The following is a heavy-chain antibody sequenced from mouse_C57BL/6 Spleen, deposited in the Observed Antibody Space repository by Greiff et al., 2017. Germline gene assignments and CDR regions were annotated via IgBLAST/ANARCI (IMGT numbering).Heavy chain of an antibody. D-gene: IGHD2-1*01. Sequence: QVQLQQPGAELVRPGSSVKLSCKASGYTFTSYWMDWVKQRPGQGLEWIGNIYPSDSETHYNQKFKDKATLTVDKSSSTAYMQLSSLTSEDSAVYYCARGEDGNYVNFDYWGQGTTLTVSS. CDR1: GYTFTSYW. V-gene: IGHV1-61*01. J-gene: IGHJ2*01. CDR3: ARGEDGNYVNFDY. CDR2: IYPSDSET.